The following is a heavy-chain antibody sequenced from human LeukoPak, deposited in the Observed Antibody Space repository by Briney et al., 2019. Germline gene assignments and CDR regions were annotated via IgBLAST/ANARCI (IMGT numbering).Heavy chain of an antibody. CDR1: GFTFSNYA. V-gene: IGHV3-23*01. Sequence: GGSLRLSCAASGFTFSNYAMSWVRQAPGKGLEWVSTISDTGGSTYYADSVQGRFTISRDNSKNTLYLQMYSLRAEDTALYYCAGGIQVWLRYDYWGQGTLVTVSS. CDR3: AGGIQVWLRYDY. J-gene: IGHJ4*02. D-gene: IGHD5-18*01. CDR2: ISDTGGST.